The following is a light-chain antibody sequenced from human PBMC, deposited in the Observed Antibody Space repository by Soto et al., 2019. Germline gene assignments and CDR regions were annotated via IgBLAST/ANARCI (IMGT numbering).Light chain of an antibody. CDR1: RSHVGGYNY. CDR3: SSYTSSSTLAV. J-gene: IGLJ3*02. CDR2: DVS. Sequence: QSALTQPASVSGSPGQSITISCTGTRSHVGGYNYVSWYQQHPGKAPKLMIYDVSNRPSGVSNRFSGSKSGNTASLTISGLQAEDEADYYCSSYTSSSTLAVFGGGTKLTVL. V-gene: IGLV2-14*01.